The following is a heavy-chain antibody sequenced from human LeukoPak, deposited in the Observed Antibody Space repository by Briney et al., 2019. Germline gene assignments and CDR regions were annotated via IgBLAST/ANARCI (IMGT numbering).Heavy chain of an antibody. Sequence: GASVKVSCKASGYTFTSFGISWVRQAPGQGLEWVGWISAYNGNTNYAQKFLGRVTMTTDTSTSTAYMELRSLRSDDTAVYYCARVIAAAGIDYWGQGTLVTVSS. CDR1: GYTFTSFG. V-gene: IGHV1-18*01. CDR3: ARVIAAAGIDY. CDR2: ISAYNGNT. J-gene: IGHJ4*02. D-gene: IGHD6-13*01.